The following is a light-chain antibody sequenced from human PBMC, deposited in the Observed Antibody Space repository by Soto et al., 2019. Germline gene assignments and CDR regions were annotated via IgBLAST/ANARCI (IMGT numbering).Light chain of an antibody. Sequence: EIVLTQSPGTLSLSPGERATLSCRASQKISSYLAWYQQKPGQAPRLLIYDASNRATGIPARFSGSGSGTDFTLTIVSLEPTDFAVYYCQQRSNWPPLTFGGGTKVEIK. CDR1: QKISSY. CDR3: QQRSNWPPLT. CDR2: DAS. V-gene: IGKV3-11*01. J-gene: IGKJ4*01.